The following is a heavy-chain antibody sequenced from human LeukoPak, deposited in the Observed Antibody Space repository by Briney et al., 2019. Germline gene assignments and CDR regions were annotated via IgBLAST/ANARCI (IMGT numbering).Heavy chain of an antibody. J-gene: IGHJ3*02. CDR2: IYTSGST. V-gene: IGHV4-4*07. Sequence: SETLSLTCTVSGGSISSYYWSWIRQPAGKGLEWIGRIYTSGSTNYNPSLKSRVTISVDTSKNQFSLKLSSVTAADTAVYYCASGDIVATGDAFDIWGQGTMVTVSS. D-gene: IGHD5-12*01. CDR3: ASGDIVATGDAFDI. CDR1: GGSISSYY.